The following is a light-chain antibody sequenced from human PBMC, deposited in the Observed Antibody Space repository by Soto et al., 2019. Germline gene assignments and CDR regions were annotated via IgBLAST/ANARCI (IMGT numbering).Light chain of an antibody. CDR1: SSDIGAYNY. CDR2: DVT. V-gene: IGLV2-14*03. CDR3: SSYTSSATLV. J-gene: IGLJ2*01. Sequence: QSVLTQPASVSGSPGQSIAISCTGASSDIGAYNYDSWYQHHPGKAPKLIIYDVTKRPSGVSDRFSGSKSGNTASLTISGLRAEDEGDYYCSSYTSSATLVFGGGTKLTVL.